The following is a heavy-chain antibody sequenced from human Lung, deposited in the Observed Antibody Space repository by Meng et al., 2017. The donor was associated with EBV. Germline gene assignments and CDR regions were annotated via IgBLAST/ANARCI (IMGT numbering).Heavy chain of an antibody. Sequence: LPECGPGMAEASPPPVPTLHFSGGLKRRCGIFLRLIRQHPGKGLEWIGYIHYSGSAFYSPSLKSRVTMSVDTSKNQFSLKLYSVTAADTAVYYCARGADEYGGNAFDFWGQGALVTVSS. V-gene: IGHV4-31*03. CDR2: IHYSGSA. CDR1: GGLKRRCGIF. J-gene: IGHJ4*02. CDR3: ARGADEYGGNAFDF. D-gene: IGHD4-23*01.